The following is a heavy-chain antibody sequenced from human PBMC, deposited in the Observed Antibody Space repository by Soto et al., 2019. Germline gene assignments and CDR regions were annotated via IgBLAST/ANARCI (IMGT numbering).Heavy chain of an antibody. CDR2: ISYDGSNK. CDR3: ARDSYSSSWYAAYYYYGMDV. CDR1: GFTFSSYA. V-gene: IGHV3-30-3*01. Sequence: QVQLVESGGGVVQPGRSLRLSCAASGFTFSSYAMHWVRQAPGKGLEWEAVISYDGSNKYYADSVKGRFTISRDNSKNTLYLQMNSLRAEDTAVYYCARDSYSSSWYAAYYYYGMDVWGQGTTVTVSS. J-gene: IGHJ6*02. D-gene: IGHD6-13*01.